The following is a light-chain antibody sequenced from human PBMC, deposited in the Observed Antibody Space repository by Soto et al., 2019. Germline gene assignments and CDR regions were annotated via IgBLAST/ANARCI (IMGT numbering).Light chain of an antibody. CDR2: VAS. J-gene: IGKJ1*01. V-gene: IGKV3-20*01. Sequence: EIVLTQSPGTLSLSPGERATLSCRASQSVSNNYLARYQQKPGQAPRLLIYVASNRATGIPDRFSGSGSGTDFTLTISRLEPEDFAVYYCQQYGSSGTFGQGTKVDI. CDR1: QSVSNNY. CDR3: QQYGSSGT.